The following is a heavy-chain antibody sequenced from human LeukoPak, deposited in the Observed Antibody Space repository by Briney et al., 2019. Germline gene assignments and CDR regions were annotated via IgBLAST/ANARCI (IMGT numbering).Heavy chain of an antibody. CDR2: IYYSGST. Sequence: SETLSLTCTVSGGSISSSSYCWGWIRQPPGKGLEWIGSIYYSGSTYYNPSLKSRVTISVDTSKNHFSLTLSSVTAADTAVYYCARTLNSGFDYWGQGTLVTVSS. D-gene: IGHD3-10*01. V-gene: IGHV4-39*02. J-gene: IGHJ4*02. CDR3: ARTLNSGFDY. CDR1: GGSISSSSYC.